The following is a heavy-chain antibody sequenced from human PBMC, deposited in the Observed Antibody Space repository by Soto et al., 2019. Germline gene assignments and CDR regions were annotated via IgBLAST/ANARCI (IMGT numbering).Heavy chain of an antibody. CDR1: GGSISSSSYY. CDR2: IYYSGGT. J-gene: IGHJ5*02. Sequence: SETLSLTSTVSGGSISSSSYYWGWIRQPPVKGLEWIGSIYYSGGTYYNPSLKSRVTISVDTSKNQFSLKLSSVTAADTAVYYCARHFVGYCTNGVCSRLNWFDPWGQGTLVTVSS. V-gene: IGHV4-39*01. CDR3: ARHFVGYCTNGVCSRLNWFDP. D-gene: IGHD2-8*01.